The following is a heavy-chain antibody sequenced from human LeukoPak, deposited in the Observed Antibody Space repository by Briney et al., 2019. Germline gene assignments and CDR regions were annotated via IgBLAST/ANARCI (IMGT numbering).Heavy chain of an antibody. CDR2: IYHSGST. Sequence: PSETLSLTCAVYGGSFSGYYWSWIRQPPGKGLEWIGEIYHSGSTNYNPSLKSRVTISVDKSKNQFSLKLSSVTAADTAVYYCARDSDYGDQFDYWGQGTLVTVSS. D-gene: IGHD4-17*01. CDR1: GGSFSGYY. J-gene: IGHJ4*02. CDR3: ARDSDYGDQFDY. V-gene: IGHV4-34*01.